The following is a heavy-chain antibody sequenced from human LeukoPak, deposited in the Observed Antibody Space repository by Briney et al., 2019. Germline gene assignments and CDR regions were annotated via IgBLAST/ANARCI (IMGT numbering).Heavy chain of an antibody. V-gene: IGHV4-38-2*01. CDR2: IYHSGST. J-gene: IGHJ3*02. D-gene: IGHD3-22*01. CDR3: ARQWGYYYDKAFDI. Sequence: SETLSLTCPVSGYSISSGYYWGWIRQPPGKGLEWIGSIYHSGSTYYNPSLKSRVTISVDTSKNQFSLKLSSVTAADTAVYYCARQWGYYYDKAFDIWGQGTMVTVSS. CDR1: GYSISSGYY.